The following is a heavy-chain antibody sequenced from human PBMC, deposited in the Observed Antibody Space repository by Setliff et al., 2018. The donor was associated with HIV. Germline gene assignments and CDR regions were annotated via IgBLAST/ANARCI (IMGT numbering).Heavy chain of an antibody. Sequence: SETLSLTCSVSGGSISSYYWSWIRQPPGKGLEWIGDIYYSGMTNYNPSLQSRVTISLDTSKNQFSLKVNSVTPADTSVYYCASDGRYSFGYNWFDPGGQGTLVTVAS. D-gene: IGHD5-18*01. CDR2: IYYSGMT. CDR3: ASDGRYSFGYNWFDP. J-gene: IGHJ5*02. V-gene: IGHV4-59*01. CDR1: GGSISSYY.